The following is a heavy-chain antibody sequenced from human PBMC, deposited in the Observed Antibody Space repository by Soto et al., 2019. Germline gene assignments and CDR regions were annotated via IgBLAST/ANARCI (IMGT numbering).Heavy chain of an antibody. CDR3: ARAGYDSNYYAVTPLSAGHF. Sequence: QVQLVVSGGGLVKPGGSLRISCAASGFTFSDYYISWIRQAPGKGLEWVSYISSSGSIIYYADSVKGRFTISRDNAKNSRYLQMNSLRAEETAVYYCARAGYDSNYYAVTPLSAGHFWGQGTLVTVSS. V-gene: IGHV3-11*01. J-gene: IGHJ4*02. CDR2: ISSSGSII. CDR1: GFTFSDYY. D-gene: IGHD4-4*01.